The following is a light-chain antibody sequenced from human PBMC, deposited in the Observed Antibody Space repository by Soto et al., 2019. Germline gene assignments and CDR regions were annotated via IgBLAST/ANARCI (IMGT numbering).Light chain of an antibody. CDR2: EGS. Sequence: QSVLTQPASVSGSPGQSITISCTGTSSDVGGYDLVSWYQQHPGKAPKLMIYEGSKRPSGVSNRFSGSKSGNTASLTISGLQAEDEADYYCCSYEVISTYVFGTWTKVTVL. CDR1: SSDVGGYDL. V-gene: IGLV2-23*01. CDR3: CSYEVISTYV. J-gene: IGLJ1*01.